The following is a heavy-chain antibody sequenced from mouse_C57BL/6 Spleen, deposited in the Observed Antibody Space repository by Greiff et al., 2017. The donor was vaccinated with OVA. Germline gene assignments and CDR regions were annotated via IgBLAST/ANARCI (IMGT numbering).Heavy chain of an antibody. D-gene: IGHD2-3*01. CDR3: ARQDGYYGLYAMDY. Sequence: QVQLKESGPGLVAPSQSLSITCTVSGFSLTSYGVHWVRQPPGKGLEWLVVIWSDGSTTYNSALKSRLSISKDNSKSQVFLKMNSLQTDDTAMYYCARQDGYYGLYAMDYWGQGTSVTVSS. V-gene: IGHV2-6-1*01. CDR2: IWSDGST. CDR1: GFSLTSYG. J-gene: IGHJ4*01.